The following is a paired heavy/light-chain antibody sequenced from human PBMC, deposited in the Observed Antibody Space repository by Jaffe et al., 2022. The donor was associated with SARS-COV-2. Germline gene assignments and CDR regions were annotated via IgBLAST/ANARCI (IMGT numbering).Heavy chain of an antibody. Sequence: QEQLVQSGAEVKKPGSSVKVSCKGSGGAFNTYGISWVRQAPGQGLEWMGGIIPVFATPAYAQKFQGRITITADESTSTVYMELSSLRSEDTAVYYCARSGGDSGSFRYYYMDVWGKGATVTVSS. CDR2: IIPVFATP. CDR3: ARSGGDSGSFRYYYMDV. CDR1: GGAFNTYG. J-gene: IGHJ6*03. V-gene: IGHV1-69*01. D-gene: IGHD3-10*01.
Light chain of an antibody. V-gene: IGLV1-47*01. CDR3: ATWDDSLSGQV. Sequence: QSVLTQPPSASGTPGQRVTISCSGSSSNIGRNYVYWYQQLPGTAPKLLIYRDNQRPSGVPDRFSGSKSGTSASLGISGLRSDDEGDYFCATWDDSLSGQVFGGGTEVTVL. CDR2: RDN. J-gene: IGLJ3*02. CDR1: SSNIGRNY.